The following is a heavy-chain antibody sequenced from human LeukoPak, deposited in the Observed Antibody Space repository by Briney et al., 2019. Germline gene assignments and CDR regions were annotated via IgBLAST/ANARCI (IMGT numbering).Heavy chain of an antibody. CDR2: ISWNSGSI. CDR1: GFTFDDYA. V-gene: IGHV3-9*01. J-gene: IGHJ4*02. CDR3: AKDILDYESRGSDY. D-gene: IGHD3-22*01. Sequence: GGSLRLSCAASGFTFDDYAMHWVRQAPGKGLEWVSGISWNSGSIGYADSVKGRFTISRDNAKNSLYLQMNSLRAEDTALFYCAKDILDYESRGSDYWGQGTLVTVSS.